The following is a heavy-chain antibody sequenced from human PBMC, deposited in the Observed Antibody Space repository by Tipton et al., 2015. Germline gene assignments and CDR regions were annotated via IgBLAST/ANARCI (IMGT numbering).Heavy chain of an antibody. CDR1: GGSISSHF. V-gene: IGHV4-59*11. CDR2: IYYSGST. D-gene: IGHD4-11*01. CDR3: ARGDSDYIIEY. Sequence: GLVKPSETLSLTCTVSGGSISSHFWSWIRQPPGKGLEWIGYIYYSGSTNYNPSLKSRVTMSEGTSKNQFSLKLTSVTAADTAVYYCARGDSDYIIEYWGQGTLVTVSS. J-gene: IGHJ4*02.